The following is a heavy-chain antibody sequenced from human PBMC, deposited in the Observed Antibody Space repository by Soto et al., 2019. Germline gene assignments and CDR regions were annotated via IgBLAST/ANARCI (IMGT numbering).Heavy chain of an antibody. CDR1: WFAISGGYY. J-gene: IGHJ4*02. V-gene: IGHV4-38-2*02. CDR3: ARDKVGTTFFET. D-gene: IGHD2-21*02. CDR2: ISLXVSS. Sequence: ETISLTLAVSWFAISGGYYLSWVRPPPGERLEWIGSISLXVSSYHNPSLVSRLGLSIDASKKQFALNLTSVTAADTALYYCARDKVGTTFFETGGQGIQVTVSS.